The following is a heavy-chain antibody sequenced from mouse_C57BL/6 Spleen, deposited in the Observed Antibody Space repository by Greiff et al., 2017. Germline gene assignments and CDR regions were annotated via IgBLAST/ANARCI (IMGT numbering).Heavy chain of an antibody. D-gene: IGHD1-1*01. V-gene: IGHV1-22*01. CDR3: ALDYGSPPFAY. J-gene: IGHJ3*01. CDR2: INPNNGGT. Sequence: VQLQQSGPELVKPGASVKMSCKASGYTFTDYNMHWVKQSHGKSLEWIGYINPNNGGTSYNQKFKGKATLTVNKSSSTAYMELRSLTSEDSAVYYCALDYGSPPFAYWGQGTLVTVSA. CDR1: GYTFTDYN.